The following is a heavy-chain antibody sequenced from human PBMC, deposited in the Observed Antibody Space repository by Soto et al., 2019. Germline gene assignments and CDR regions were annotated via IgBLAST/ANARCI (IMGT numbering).Heavy chain of an antibody. CDR2: ILHSGST. CDR1: GGSFSGYY. V-gene: IGHV4-34*12. Sequence: SETLSLTCAVYGGSFSGYYWSWIRQPPGKGLEWIGEILHSGSTNYNPSLKSRVSISVDTSKNQFSLKLTSVTAADTALYYCARRGGGYFPYYFDYWGQGSLVTVSS. D-gene: IGHD2-21*01. J-gene: IGHJ4*02. CDR3: ARRGGGYFPYYFDY.